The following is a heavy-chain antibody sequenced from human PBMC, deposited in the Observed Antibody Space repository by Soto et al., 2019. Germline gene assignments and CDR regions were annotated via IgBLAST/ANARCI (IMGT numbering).Heavy chain of an antibody. CDR3: ASRYNDYYDSSGYYS. CDR1: GYSFTSYW. D-gene: IGHD3-22*01. V-gene: IGHV5-10-1*01. J-gene: IGHJ4*02. Sequence: GESLKISCKGSGYSFTSYWISWVRQMPGKGLEWVGRIDPSDSYTNYSPSFQGHVTISADKSISTAYLQWSSLKASDTAMYYCASRYNDYYDSSGYYSWGQGTLVTVSS. CDR2: IDPSDSYT.